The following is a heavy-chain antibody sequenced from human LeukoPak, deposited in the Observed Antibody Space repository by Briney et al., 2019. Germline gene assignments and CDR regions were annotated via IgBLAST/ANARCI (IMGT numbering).Heavy chain of an antibody. CDR2: ISAYNCNT. D-gene: IGHD2-2*01. Sequence: ASVKVSCKASGYTFTSYGISWVRQARGQGLEWMGWISAYNCNTNYAQKLQGRVTMTTDTSTSTAYMELRSLRSDDTAVYYCARDQYCTSTSCPFYYYYCYMDVWGKGTTVTVSS. V-gene: IGHV1-18*01. CDR3: ARDQYCTSTSCPFYYYYCYMDV. J-gene: IGHJ6*03. CDR1: GYTFTSYG.